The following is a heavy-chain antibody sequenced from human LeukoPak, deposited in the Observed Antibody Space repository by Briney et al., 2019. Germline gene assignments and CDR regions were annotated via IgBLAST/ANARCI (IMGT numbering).Heavy chain of an antibody. V-gene: IGHV1-46*01. CDR2: INPSGGST. CDR1: GYTFTSYY. Sequence: ASVKVSCKASGYTFTSYYMHWVRQAPGQGLEWMGIINPSGGSTSYAQKFQGRVTMTRDTSTSTVYMELSSLRSEDTAVYYCARDGGTIFGVVIANAFDIWGQGTMVTVSS. CDR3: ARDGGTIFGVVIANAFDI. J-gene: IGHJ3*02. D-gene: IGHD3-3*01.